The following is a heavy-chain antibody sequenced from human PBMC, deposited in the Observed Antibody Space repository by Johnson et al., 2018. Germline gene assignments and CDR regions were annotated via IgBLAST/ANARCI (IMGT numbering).Heavy chain of an antibody. V-gene: IGHV3-30*18. CDR1: GFTFTSYG. Sequence: QVQLQESGGGVVQPGRSLSLSCAASGFTFTSYGFHWVRQAPGKGLEWVAVISYDGSNKYYADSVKGRFTISRDNSKTTVYVQTNSLRAEDTAVYYGAKGSGSAHYYMDVWGKGTTVTVSS. CDR3: AKGSGSAHYYMDV. J-gene: IGHJ6*03. CDR2: ISYDGSNK.